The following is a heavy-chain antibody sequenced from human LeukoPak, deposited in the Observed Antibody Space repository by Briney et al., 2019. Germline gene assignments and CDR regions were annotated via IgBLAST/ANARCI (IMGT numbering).Heavy chain of an antibody. CDR2: ISGSGGST. D-gene: IGHD6-19*01. Sequence: GRSLRLSRAASGFTFSSYAMSWVRQAPGKGLEWISAISGSGGSTYYVDSVKGRFTISRDNSKNTLYLQMNSLRVEDTAVYYCAKLPVAGLYFDYWGQGTLVTVSS. CDR1: GFTFSSYA. J-gene: IGHJ4*02. CDR3: AKLPVAGLYFDY. V-gene: IGHV3-23*01.